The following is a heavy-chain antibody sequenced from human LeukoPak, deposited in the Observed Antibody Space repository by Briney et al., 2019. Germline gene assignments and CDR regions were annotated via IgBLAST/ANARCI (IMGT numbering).Heavy chain of an antibody. CDR3: ARVPRKIAAAGYFDY. V-gene: IGHV3-11*04. J-gene: IGHJ4*02. CDR1: GFTFSDYY. Sequence: PGGSLRLSCAASGFTFSDYYMSWIRQAPGKGLEWVSYISSSGSTIYYADSVKGRFTISRDNAKNSLYLQMNSLRAEDTAVYYCARVPRKIAAAGYFDYWGQGTLVTVSS. D-gene: IGHD6-13*01. CDR2: ISSSGSTI.